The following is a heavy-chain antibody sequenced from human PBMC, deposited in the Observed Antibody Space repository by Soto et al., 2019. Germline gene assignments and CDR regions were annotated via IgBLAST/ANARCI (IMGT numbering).Heavy chain of an antibody. CDR2: ISSGSSTI. V-gene: IGHV3-48*02. CDR1: GFTFGPFW. J-gene: IGHJ6*02. CDR3: VRDPETFYYGIDV. Sequence: PGGSLRLSCAASGFTFGPFWMHWVRQAPGKGLVWVSYISSGSSTIVYADSVKGRFTISRDNAKNSLYLQMNSLRDEDTAVYYCVRDPETFYYGIDVWGRGTTVTVSS.